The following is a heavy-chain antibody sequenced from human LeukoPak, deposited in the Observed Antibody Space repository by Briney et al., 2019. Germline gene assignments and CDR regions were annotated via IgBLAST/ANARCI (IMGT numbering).Heavy chain of an antibody. CDR3: ARQGSSSRIVCQQ. CDR1: GGSVGSGTFY. CDR2: IYYSGST. J-gene: IGHJ1*01. Sequence: SETLSLTCTVSGGSVGSGTFYWSWIRQPPGKGLEWIVDIYYSGSTNYNPSLKSRVTISVYMSTNQFSLKLISVTAADTAVYYCARQGSSSRIVCQQWGRGTLVSVFS. V-gene: IGHV4-61*01. D-gene: IGHD6-13*01.